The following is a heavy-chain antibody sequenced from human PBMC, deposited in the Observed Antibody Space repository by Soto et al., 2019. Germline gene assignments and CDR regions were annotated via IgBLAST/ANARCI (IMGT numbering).Heavy chain of an antibody. CDR2: ISGSGGST. V-gene: IGHV3-23*01. CDR3: AKDSIVATIQGNYYYGMDV. CDR1: GFTFSSYA. J-gene: IGHJ6*02. Sequence: GGSLRLSCAASGFTFSSYAMSWVRQAPGKGLEWVSAISGSGGSTYYADSVKGRFTISRDNSKNTLYLQMNSLRAEDTAVYYCAKDSIVATIQGNYYYGMDVWGQGTTVTVSS. D-gene: IGHD5-12*01.